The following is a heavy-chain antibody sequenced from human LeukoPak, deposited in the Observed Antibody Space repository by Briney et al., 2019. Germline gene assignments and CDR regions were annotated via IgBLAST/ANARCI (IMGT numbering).Heavy chain of an antibody. CDR3: ATTRGQWLAHDAFDI. D-gene: IGHD6-19*01. CDR2: INPNSGGT. J-gene: IGHJ3*02. Sequence: GASVKVSCKASGYTFIGYYMNWVRQAPGQGLEWMGWINPNSGGTNYAQKFQGRVTMTRDTSISTAYMELSRLRSDDTAVYYCATTRGQWLAHDAFDIWGQGTMVTVSS. V-gene: IGHV1-2*02. CDR1: GYTFIGYY.